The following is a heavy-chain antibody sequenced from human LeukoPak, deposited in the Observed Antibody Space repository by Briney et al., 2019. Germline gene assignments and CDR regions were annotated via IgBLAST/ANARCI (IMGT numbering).Heavy chain of an antibody. CDR2: IYYSGST. CDR3: ARRDDYVWGT. CDR1: GGSISSSSYS. D-gene: IGHD3-16*01. V-gene: IGHV4-39*01. Sequence: SETLSLTCTVSGGSISSSSYSWGWIRQPPGKGLEWIGSIYYSGSTYYNPSLKSRVTISVDTSKNQFSLKLSSVTAADTAVYYCARRDDYVWGTWGQGTLVTVSS. J-gene: IGHJ4*02.